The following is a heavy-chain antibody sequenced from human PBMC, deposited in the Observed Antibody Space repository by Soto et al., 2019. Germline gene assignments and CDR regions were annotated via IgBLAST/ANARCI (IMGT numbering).Heavy chain of an antibody. Sequence: SVTLSLTCTVSGGSISSYYWSWIRQPPGKGLEWIGYIYYSGSTNYNPSLKSRVTISVDTSKNQFSLKLSSVTAADTAVYYCARDTCSGGSCTIDYWGQGTLVTVSS. CDR3: ARDTCSGGSCTIDY. D-gene: IGHD2-15*01. CDR1: GGSISSYY. V-gene: IGHV4-59*01. CDR2: IYYSGST. J-gene: IGHJ4*02.